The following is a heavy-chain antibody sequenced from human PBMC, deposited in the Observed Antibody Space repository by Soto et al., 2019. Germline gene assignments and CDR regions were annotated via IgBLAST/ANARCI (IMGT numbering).Heavy chain of an antibody. CDR2: INIEGSTT. D-gene: IGHD1-26*01. Sequence: WWSLRLCCSASVFTFNNYWMHWFRQAPGKGLVWVSRINIEGSTTGYADSVRGRFAISRDNAKNTLYLQINSLRDEDTAVYYCTRDRGGNFYGGFDYWGRGTLVTVSS. CDR3: TRDRGGNFYGGFDY. V-gene: IGHV3-74*01. J-gene: IGHJ4*02. CDR1: VFTFNNYW.